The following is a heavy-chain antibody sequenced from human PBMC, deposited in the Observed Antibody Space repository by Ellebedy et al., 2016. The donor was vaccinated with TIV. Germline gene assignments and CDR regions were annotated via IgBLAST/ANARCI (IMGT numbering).Heavy chain of an antibody. J-gene: IGHJ5*02. CDR1: GASMSGSGVTY. CDR3: ARAVGAGINWFDL. V-gene: IGHV4-31*03. Sequence: MPSETLSLTCTVSGASMSGSGVTYWSWIRQRPGEGLEWIGYIFHTGSTYYNPSLQSRVSISVDQSKSQFSLEVRSLTAADTAVYYCARAVGAGINWFDLWGLGSLVTVSS. CDR2: IFHTGST. D-gene: IGHD1-14*01.